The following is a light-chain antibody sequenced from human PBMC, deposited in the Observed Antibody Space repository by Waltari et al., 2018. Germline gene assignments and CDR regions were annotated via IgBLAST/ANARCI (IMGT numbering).Light chain of an antibody. CDR2: SNN. Sequence: QSVVTQPPSASGTPGTRATTSCYGGSSHSGAITENWYQILPGTAPKLLSHSNNVRPSGVPDRFSASKSGTSASLAINGLQSDDEADYYCASWDDSLSGWVFGGGTHLTVL. CDR1: SSHSGAIT. V-gene: IGLV1-44*01. CDR3: ASWDDSLSGWV. J-gene: IGLJ3*02.